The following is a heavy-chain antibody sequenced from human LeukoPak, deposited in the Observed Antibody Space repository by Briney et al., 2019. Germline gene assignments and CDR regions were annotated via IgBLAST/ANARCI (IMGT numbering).Heavy chain of an antibody. Sequence: GRSLRLSCAASGFTFSNFAMHWVRQAPGKGLEWVAVISYDGSNKYYADSVKGRFTISRDNSKNTLYLQMNSLRAEDTAVYYCAKVIRRLGELSYYDYWGQGTLVTVSS. D-gene: IGHD3-16*02. V-gene: IGHV3-30*04. J-gene: IGHJ4*02. CDR3: AKVIRRLGELSYYDY. CDR1: GFTFSNFA. CDR2: ISYDGSNK.